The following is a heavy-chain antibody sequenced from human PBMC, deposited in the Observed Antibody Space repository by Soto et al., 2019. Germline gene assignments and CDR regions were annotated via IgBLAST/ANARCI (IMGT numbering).Heavy chain of an antibody. CDR3: DRDPTDSGGYSDS. V-gene: IGHV3-33*01. D-gene: IGHD3-22*01. J-gene: IGHJ4*02. Sequence: LRLSCEACGFSFSTYGMHWVRQAPGKGLEWVAIIWNDGSNEYYADSVKGRFTISRDNSKNTLYLQLRNLRAEDSAVYFCDRDPTDSGGYSDSWGQGTLVTVSS. CDR2: IWNDGSNE. CDR1: GFSFSTYG.